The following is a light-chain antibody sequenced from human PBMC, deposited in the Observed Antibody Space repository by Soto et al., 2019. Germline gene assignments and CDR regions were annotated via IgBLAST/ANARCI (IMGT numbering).Light chain of an antibody. CDR1: QSVNNDY. CDR3: QQYGPSPMYT. J-gene: IGKJ2*01. V-gene: IGKV3-20*01. CDR2: GTA. Sequence: DIVLTQSPGTLSLSPGERATLSCRASQSVNNDYLAWYQKKPGQAPMLLFYGTAIRATGIPDRFSGSGSGTDITLSISRLEHEDFAVYYCQQYGPSPMYTFGQGTRLEIK.